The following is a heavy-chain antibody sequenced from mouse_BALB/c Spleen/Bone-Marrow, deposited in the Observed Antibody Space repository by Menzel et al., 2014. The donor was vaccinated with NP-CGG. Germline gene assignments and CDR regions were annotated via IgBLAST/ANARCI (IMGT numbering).Heavy chain of an antibody. D-gene: IGHD1-1*01. CDR1: GFTFNNYG. Sequence: DVKLVESGGDLVKPGGSLKLSCAASGFTFNNYGMSWVRQTPDKRLEWVATISSGGSYTYYPDTVKGRFTISRDNAKNPLYLQMGSLRSEDTAMYYCARQITSDFDYWGQGTALTVSS. CDR3: ARQITSDFDY. J-gene: IGHJ2*01. V-gene: IGHV5-6*02. CDR2: ISSGGSYT.